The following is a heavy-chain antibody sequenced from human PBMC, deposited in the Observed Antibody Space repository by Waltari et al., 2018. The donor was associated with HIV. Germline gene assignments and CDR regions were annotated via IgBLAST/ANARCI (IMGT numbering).Heavy chain of an antibody. Sequence: QVQLVQSGAEVKKPGASVKVSCKTPGSGFNTYYKPWVRQAPGRGLEWMGLFDMKTGVTSYAQAFQGRVTMAGDASISTASLELSSLTSDDTATYYCARDPQRKDGYNFDSWGQGTLVTVSS. V-gene: IGHV1-2*06. J-gene: IGHJ4*02. CDR1: GSGFNTYY. CDR2: FDMKTGVT. D-gene: IGHD5-12*01. CDR3: ARDPQRKDGYNFDS.